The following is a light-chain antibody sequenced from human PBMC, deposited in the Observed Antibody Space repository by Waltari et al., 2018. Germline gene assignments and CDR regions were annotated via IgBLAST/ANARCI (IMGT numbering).Light chain of an antibody. Sequence: DIHMTQSPSTLSASAGDRVTIACRASQSNSSWGGWYKQKPGKDPKLQMYEASSLESGVPSRSSVSGSGSEFTLTISSRQPADFATYYCQQYKSYIPTFGQGTKVEIK. V-gene: IGKV1-5*01. J-gene: IGKJ1*01. CDR1: QSNSSW. CDR3: QQYKSYIPT. CDR2: EAS.